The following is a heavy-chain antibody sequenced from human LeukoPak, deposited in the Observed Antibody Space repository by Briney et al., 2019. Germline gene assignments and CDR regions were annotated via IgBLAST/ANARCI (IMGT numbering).Heavy chain of an antibody. D-gene: IGHD3-22*01. J-gene: IGHJ4*02. V-gene: IGHV3-74*03. CDR2: ISGDGTTT. CDR1: GFTLSRYW. Sequence: PGGSLRLSCAASGFTLSRYWMHWVRQTPGKGLFWVSRISGDGTTTTYADSVKGRFTISRDNAKNTLSLQMNSLRAEDTAVYYCARDISPAYYYDSSGYDHWGQGTLVTVSS. CDR3: ARDISPAYYYDSSGYDH.